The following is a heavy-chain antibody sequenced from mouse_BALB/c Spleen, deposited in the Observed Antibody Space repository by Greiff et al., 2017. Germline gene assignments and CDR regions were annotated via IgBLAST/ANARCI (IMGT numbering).Heavy chain of an antibody. CDR3: ARRGLRLPFDY. CDR2: INPDSSTI. V-gene: IGHV4-1*02. D-gene: IGHD1-2*01. Sequence: EVQLQQSGGGLVQPGGSLKLSCAASGFDFSRYWMSWVRQAPGKGLEWIGEINPDSSTINYTPSLKDKFIISRDNAKNTLYLQMSKVRSEDTALYYCARRGLRLPFDYWGQGTTLTVSS. J-gene: IGHJ2*01. CDR1: GFDFSRYW.